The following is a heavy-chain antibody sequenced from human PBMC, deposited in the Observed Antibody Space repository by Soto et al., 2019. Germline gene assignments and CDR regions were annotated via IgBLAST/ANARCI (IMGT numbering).Heavy chain of an antibody. D-gene: IGHD6-19*01. Sequence: SETLSLTCAVSGGSISSGGYSWSWIRQPPGKGLEWFGYIYHSGSTYYNPSLKSRVTISVDRSKNQFSLKLSSVTAADTAVYYCASGGGLGAVVADYWGKGTLITVSS. CDR2: IYHSGST. J-gene: IGHJ4*02. CDR3: ASGGGLGAVVADY. CDR1: GGSISSGGYS. V-gene: IGHV4-30-2*01.